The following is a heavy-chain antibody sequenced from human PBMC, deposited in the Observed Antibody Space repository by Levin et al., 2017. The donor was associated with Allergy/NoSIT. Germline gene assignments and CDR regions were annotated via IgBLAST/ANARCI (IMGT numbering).Heavy chain of an antibody. CDR3: ARDDGGYYGSGGWFDP. J-gene: IGHJ5*02. Sequence: SETLSLTCTVSGGSIDTYYWSWIRQPPGKGLEWIGYIFFSGDTNYNPSLKSRVTISVDTSNNQLSLRLNSVTIADTAVYYCARDDGGYYGSGGWFDPWGQGMLVTVSS. D-gene: IGHD3-10*01. CDR1: GGSIDTYY. V-gene: IGHV4-59*01. CDR2: IFFSGDT.